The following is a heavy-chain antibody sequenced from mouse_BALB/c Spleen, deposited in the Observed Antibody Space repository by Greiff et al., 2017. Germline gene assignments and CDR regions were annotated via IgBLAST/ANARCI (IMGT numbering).Heavy chain of an antibody. V-gene: IGHV1S29*02. CDR1: GYTFTDYN. J-gene: IGHJ3*01. D-gene: IGHD1-1*01. CDR2: IYPYNGGT. Sequence: EVQLQQSGPELVKPGASVKISCKASGYTFTDYNMHWVKQSHGKSLEWIGYIYPYNGGTGYNQTFKSKATLTVDNSSYTAYMELHSLTSEDSAVYYCAMRYYCDSTYRDWFAYWGQGTLVTVSA. CDR3: AMRYYCDSTYRDWFAY.